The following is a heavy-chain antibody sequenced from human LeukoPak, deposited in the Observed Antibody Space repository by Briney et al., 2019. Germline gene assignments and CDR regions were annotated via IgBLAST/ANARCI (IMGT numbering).Heavy chain of an antibody. Sequence: ASVKVSCKASGYTFTGYYMHWVRQAPGQGLEWMGWINPNSGGTNYAQKFQGRVTMTRDTSISTAYMELSRLRSDDTAVYYCARVVRYCSGGSCYRYNWFDPWGQGTLVTVSS. D-gene: IGHD2-15*01. CDR3: ARVVRYCSGGSCYRYNWFDP. V-gene: IGHV1-2*02. J-gene: IGHJ5*02. CDR2: INPNSGGT. CDR1: GYTFTGYY.